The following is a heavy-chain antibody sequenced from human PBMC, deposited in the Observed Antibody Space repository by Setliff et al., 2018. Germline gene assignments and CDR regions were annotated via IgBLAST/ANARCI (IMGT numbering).Heavy chain of an antibody. CDR1: GGTFSRYA. CDR2: IIPILGIA. J-gene: IGHJ3*02. V-gene: IGHV1-69*10. D-gene: IGHD6-25*01. CDR3: ARDPRQRLGPLQLINVFDI. Sequence: ASVKVSCKASGGTFSRYAISWVRQAPGQGLEWMGGIIPILGIANYAQKFQGRVTITADESTSTAYMELSSLRSEDTAVYYCARDPRQRLGPLQLINVFDIWGQGAVVTVS.